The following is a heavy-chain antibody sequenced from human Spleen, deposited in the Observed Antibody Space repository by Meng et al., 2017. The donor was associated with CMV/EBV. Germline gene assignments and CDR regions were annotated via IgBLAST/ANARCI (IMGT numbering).Heavy chain of an antibody. Sequence: SETLSFTCNVSGGSISSYYWSWIRQPPGKGLEWIGYIHYSGSTNNNPSLRGRVTISVDTSKNQFSLRLNSVTAADTAVYYCATHFDTTGYRSFDIWGQGTMVTVSS. D-gene: IGHD3-16*02. V-gene: IGHV4-59*01. CDR1: GGSISSYY. J-gene: IGHJ3*02. CDR3: ATHFDTTGYRSFDI. CDR2: IHYSGST.